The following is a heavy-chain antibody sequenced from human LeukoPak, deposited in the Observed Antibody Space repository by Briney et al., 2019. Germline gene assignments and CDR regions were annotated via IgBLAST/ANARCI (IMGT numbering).Heavy chain of an antibody. J-gene: IGHJ4*02. CDR1: GCTFTSYG. CDR3: ARDIVATSLSDY. D-gene: IGHD5-12*01. V-gene: IGHV1-18*01. Sequence: ASVKVSCKASGCTFTSYGISWVRQAPGQGLEWMGWISAYNGNTNYAQKLQGRVTMTTDTSTSTAYMELRSLRSDDTAVYYCARDIVATSLSDYWGQGTLVTVSS. CDR2: ISAYNGNT.